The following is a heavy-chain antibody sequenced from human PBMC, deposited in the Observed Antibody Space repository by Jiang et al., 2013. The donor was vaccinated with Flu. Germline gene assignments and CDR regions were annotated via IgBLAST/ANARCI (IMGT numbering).Heavy chain of an antibody. J-gene: IGHJ4*02. CDR2: IYFSGST. V-gene: IGHV4-31*03. CDR3: ARAGPVHDY. D-gene: IGHD3-10*01. Sequence: GSGLVKPSQTLSLTCTVSGDSISSGGHYWSWIRQHPGKGLEWIGYIYFSGSTNYNPSLKSRLTMSVDTSKNQFSLRLSSVTAADTAVYYCARAGPVHDYWGQGTLITVSS. CDR1: GDSISSGGHY.